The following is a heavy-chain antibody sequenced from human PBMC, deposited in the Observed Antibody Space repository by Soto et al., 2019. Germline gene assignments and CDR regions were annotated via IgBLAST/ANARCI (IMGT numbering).Heavy chain of an antibody. CDR2: IYHSGST. J-gene: IGHJ6*02. Sequence: SETLSLTCAVSGGSISSGGYSWSWIRQPPGKGLEWIGYIYHSGSTYYNPSLKSRVTISVDTSENQFSLKLSSVTAADTAVYYCARLGSVVPAAMRGYFYFYGMDVWGQGTTVT. V-gene: IGHV4-30-2*01. D-gene: IGHD2-2*01. CDR1: GGSISSGGYS. CDR3: ARLGSVVPAAMRGYFYFYGMDV.